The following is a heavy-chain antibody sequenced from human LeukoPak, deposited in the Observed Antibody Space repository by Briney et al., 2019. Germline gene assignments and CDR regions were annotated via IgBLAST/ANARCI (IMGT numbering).Heavy chain of an antibody. Sequence: ASVKVSCKASGYTFTSYYMHWVRQAPGQGLEWMGIINPSGGSTSYAQKFQGRVTMTRETSTSTVYMELSSLRSEDTAVYYCAREANYYDSSGPEFDYWGQGTLVTVSS. D-gene: IGHD3-22*01. CDR3: AREANYYDSSGPEFDY. CDR2: INPSGGST. CDR1: GYTFTSYY. J-gene: IGHJ4*02. V-gene: IGHV1-46*01.